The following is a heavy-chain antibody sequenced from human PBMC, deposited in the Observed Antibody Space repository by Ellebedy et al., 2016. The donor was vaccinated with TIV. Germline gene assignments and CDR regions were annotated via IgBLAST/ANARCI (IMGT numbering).Heavy chain of an antibody. V-gene: IGHV4-39*01. Sequence: SETLSLTCTVSGASITSTIYYWDWIRQPPGKGLEWIGSIYYSGTTYYNLSLKSRVTMSVDTSRNQFSLKLSSVTAADTAVYYCARHNVDSGSYYLYKFDYWGQGTLVTVSS. CDR1: GASITSTIYY. J-gene: IGHJ4*02. CDR2: IYYSGTT. D-gene: IGHD3-22*01. CDR3: ARHNVDSGSYYLYKFDY.